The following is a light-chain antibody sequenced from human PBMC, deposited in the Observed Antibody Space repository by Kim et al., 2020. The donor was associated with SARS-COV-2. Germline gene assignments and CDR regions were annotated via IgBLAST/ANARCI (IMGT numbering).Light chain of an antibody. J-gene: IGKJ4*01. CDR3: QQYSRWPLT. CDR1: QSVSSI. V-gene: IGKV3-15*01. Sequence: EIVMTQSPATLSVSPGERATLSCRASQSVSSILAWYQQKPGQAPRLLIYGASTRATGIPGRFSGSGSGTEFTLTISSLQSEDFAVYYCQQYSRWPLTFGGGTKVDIK. CDR2: GAS.